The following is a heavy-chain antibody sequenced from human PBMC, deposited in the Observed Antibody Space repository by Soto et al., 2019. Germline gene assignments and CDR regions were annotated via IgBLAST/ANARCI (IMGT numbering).Heavy chain of an antibody. D-gene: IGHD2-2*01. V-gene: IGHV3-48*01. CDR3: ARGLPYCSSTSCYPSGFDP. CDR2: ISSSSSTI. CDR1: GFTFSSYS. J-gene: IGHJ5*02. Sequence: PGGSLRLSCAASGFTFSSYSMNWVRQAPGKGLEWVSYISSSSSTIYYADSVKGRFTISRDNAKNSLYLQMNSLRAEDTAVYYCARGLPYCSSTSCYPSGFDPWGQGTLVTVSS.